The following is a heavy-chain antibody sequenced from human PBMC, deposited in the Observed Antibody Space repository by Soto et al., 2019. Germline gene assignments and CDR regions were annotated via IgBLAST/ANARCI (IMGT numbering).Heavy chain of an antibody. CDR2: ISGSGGST. CDR3: AAGSGSYYTPFYYYYGMDV. V-gene: IGHV3-23*01. CDR1: GFTFGSYA. J-gene: IGHJ6*02. D-gene: IGHD3-10*01. Sequence: PGGSLTLSCAASGFTFGSYAMSWVRQAPGKGLEWVSAISGSGGSTYYADYVKGRFTISRDNSKNTLYLQMNSLRAEDTAVYYCAAGSGSYYTPFYYYYGMDVWGHGTTVTVSS.